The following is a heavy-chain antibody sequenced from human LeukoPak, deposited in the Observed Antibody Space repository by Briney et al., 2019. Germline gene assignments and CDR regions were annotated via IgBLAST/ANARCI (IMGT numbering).Heavy chain of an antibody. D-gene: IGHD4-23*01. CDR3: ARVFPWVVTNYFDY. CDR1: GFTFSSYS. Sequence: GGSLRLSCAASGFTFSSYSMNWVRQAPGKGLEWVSSISSSSSYIYYADSVKGRFTISRDNAKNSLYLQMNSLRAGDTAVYYCARVFPWVVTNYFDYWGQGTLVTVSS. V-gene: IGHV3-21*01. CDR2: ISSSSSYI. J-gene: IGHJ4*02.